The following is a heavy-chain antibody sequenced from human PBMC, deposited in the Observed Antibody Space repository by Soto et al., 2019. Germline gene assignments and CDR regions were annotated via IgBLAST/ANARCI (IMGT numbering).Heavy chain of an antibody. D-gene: IGHD1-1*01. Sequence: PSETLSLTCTVSGGSISSGDYYWSWIRQPPGKGLEWIGYIYYSGSTYYNPSLKSRVTISVDTSKNQFSLKLSSVTAADTAVYYCARWPQLKPRFDYWGQGTLLTVSS. CDR1: GGSISSGDYY. V-gene: IGHV4-30-4*01. J-gene: IGHJ4*02. CDR3: ARWPQLKPRFDY. CDR2: IYYSGST.